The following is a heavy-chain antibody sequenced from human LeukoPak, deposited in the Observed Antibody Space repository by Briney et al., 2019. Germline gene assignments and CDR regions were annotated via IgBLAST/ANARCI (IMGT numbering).Heavy chain of an antibody. V-gene: IGHV4-61*02. CDR1: GGSISSGSYY. CDR2: IYTSGST. J-gene: IGHJ4*02. CDR3: AREVAGTPWIDY. D-gene: IGHD6-19*01. Sequence: PSETLSLTCTVSGGSISSGSYYWSWIRQPAGKGLEWIGRIYTSGSTNYNPSLKSRVTISVDTSKNQFSLKLSSVTAADTAVYYCAREVAGTPWIDYWGQGILVTVSS.